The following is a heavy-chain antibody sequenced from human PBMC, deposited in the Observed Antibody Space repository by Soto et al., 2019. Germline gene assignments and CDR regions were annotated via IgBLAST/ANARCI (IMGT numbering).Heavy chain of an antibody. J-gene: IGHJ3*02. Sequence: EVQLVESGGDLVQPGGSLRLSCAASGFTFSSHWMHWVRRVPGKGLVWVSHINTDGGITGYADSVKGRLTIYRDNAKNTLYLQMNGLRVEDTSVYYCTREAGYCSRTSCYRRAFDSWGQGTMVTVSS. CDR1: GFTFSSHW. CDR3: TREAGYCSRTSCYRRAFDS. D-gene: IGHD2-2*01. CDR2: INTDGGIT. V-gene: IGHV3-74*01.